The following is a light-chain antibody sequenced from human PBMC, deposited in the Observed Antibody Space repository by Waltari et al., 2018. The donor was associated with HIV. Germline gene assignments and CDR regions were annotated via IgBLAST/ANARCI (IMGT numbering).Light chain of an antibody. Sequence: QSVLTQPPSASGAPGQRGSISCSGGNSNIGRYAVSWKQQLPGTAPKLLIYSNTQRPSGVPDRFSGSKSGTSASLAIGGLQSEDEADYYCAAWDDSLSGSVVFGGGTKLTVL. J-gene: IGLJ2*01. CDR2: SNT. V-gene: IGLV1-44*01. CDR3: AAWDDSLSGSVV. CDR1: NSNIGRYA.